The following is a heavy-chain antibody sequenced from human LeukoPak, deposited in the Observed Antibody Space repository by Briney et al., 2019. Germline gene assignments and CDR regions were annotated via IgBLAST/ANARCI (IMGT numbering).Heavy chain of an antibody. Sequence: GGSLRLSCAASGFTFSDYYMSWLRQAPGKGLEWVSYISSSGSTIYYADSVKGRFTISRDNAKNSLYLQMNSLTAEDTAVYYCARLAPQNNWNYFTYYYYYMDVWGKGTTVTVSS. CDR1: GFTFSDYY. J-gene: IGHJ6*03. CDR2: ISSSGSTI. V-gene: IGHV3-11*04. CDR3: ARLAPQNNWNYFTYYYYYMDV. D-gene: IGHD1-7*01.